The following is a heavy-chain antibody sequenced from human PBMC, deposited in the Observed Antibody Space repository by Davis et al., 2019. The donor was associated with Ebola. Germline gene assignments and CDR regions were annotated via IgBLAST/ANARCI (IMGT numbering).Heavy chain of an antibody. D-gene: IGHD2-2*02. V-gene: IGHV1-69*13. CDR1: GYTFTGYY. CDR3: ARGVEVPAAILTNYYYMDV. CDR2: IIPIFGTA. Sequence: SVKVSCKASGYTFTGYYMHWVRQAPGQGLEWMGGIIPIFGTANYAQKFQGRVTITADESTSTAYMELSSLRSEDTAVYYCARGVEVPAAILTNYYYMDVWGKGTTVTVSS. J-gene: IGHJ6*03.